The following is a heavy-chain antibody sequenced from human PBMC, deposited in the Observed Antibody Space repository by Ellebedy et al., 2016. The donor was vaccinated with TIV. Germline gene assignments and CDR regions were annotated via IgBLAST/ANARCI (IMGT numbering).Heavy chain of an antibody. CDR1: GYSFTTYW. CDR3: ASGGGGIFGVVTLDAFDI. CDR2: IYPGDSDT. V-gene: IGHV5-51*01. J-gene: IGHJ3*02. D-gene: IGHD3-3*01. Sequence: PGGSLRLSCKGSGYSFTTYWIGWVRQMPGKGLEWMGIIYPGDSDTRYSPSFQGQVTISADKSVSTAYLQWISLKASDTAMYYCASGGGGIFGVVTLDAFDIWGQGTMVTVSS.